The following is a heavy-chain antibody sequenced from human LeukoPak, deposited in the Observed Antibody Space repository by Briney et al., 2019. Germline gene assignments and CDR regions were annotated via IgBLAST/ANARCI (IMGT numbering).Heavy chain of an antibody. Sequence: SETLSLTCAVSGGSISSYYWSWIRQPPGKGLEWIGYIYYSGSTNYNPSLKSRVTISVDTSKNQYSLKLSSVTAADTAVYYCARAPMVRGVITPYYFDYWGQGTLVTVSS. CDR3: ARAPMVRGVITPYYFDY. J-gene: IGHJ4*02. CDR1: GGSISSYY. CDR2: IYYSGST. D-gene: IGHD3-10*01. V-gene: IGHV4-59*01.